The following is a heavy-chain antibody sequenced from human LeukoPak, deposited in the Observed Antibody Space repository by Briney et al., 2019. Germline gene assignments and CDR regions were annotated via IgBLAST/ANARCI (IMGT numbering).Heavy chain of an antibody. Sequence: SETLSLTCAVYGGSLSGYYWRWIRQPPGKGLEWIGEINHSGSTNYNPSLKSRVTISVDTSKNQFSLKLSSVTAADTAVYYCASLILGYCSSTSCPIIGMDVWGQGTTVTVSS. V-gene: IGHV4-34*01. CDR3: ASLILGYCSSTSCPIIGMDV. D-gene: IGHD2-2*01. CDR2: INHSGST. J-gene: IGHJ6*02. CDR1: GGSLSGYY.